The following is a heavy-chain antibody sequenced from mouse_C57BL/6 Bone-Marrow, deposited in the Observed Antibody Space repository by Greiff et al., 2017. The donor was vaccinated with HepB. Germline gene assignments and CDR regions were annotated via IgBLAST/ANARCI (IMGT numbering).Heavy chain of an antibody. V-gene: IGHV1-59*01. CDR1: GYTFTSYW. J-gene: IGHJ3*01. CDR3: ARSRLLRFAY. CDR2: IDPSDSYT. Sequence: VQLQQPGAELVRPGPSVKLSCKASGYTFTSYWMHWVKQRPGQGLEWIGVIDPSDSYTNYNQKFKGKATLTVDTSSSTAYMQLSSLTSEDSAVYYCARSRLLRFAYWGQGTLVTVSA. D-gene: IGHD2-3*01.